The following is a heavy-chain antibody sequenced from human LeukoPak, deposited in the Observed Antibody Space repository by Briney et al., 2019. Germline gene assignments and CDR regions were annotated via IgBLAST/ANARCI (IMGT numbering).Heavy chain of an antibody. D-gene: IGHD6-13*01. CDR1: GFTFSSYG. CDR2: IWYDGSNK. Sequence: GRSLRLSCAASGFTFSSYGMHWVRQAPGKGLEWVAVIWYDGSNKYYADSVKGRFTISRDNSKNTLYLQMNSLRAEDTAVYYCASDGAAAGTRYYYGMDVWGKGTTVTVSS. V-gene: IGHV3-33*01. CDR3: ASDGAAAGTRYYYGMDV. J-gene: IGHJ6*04.